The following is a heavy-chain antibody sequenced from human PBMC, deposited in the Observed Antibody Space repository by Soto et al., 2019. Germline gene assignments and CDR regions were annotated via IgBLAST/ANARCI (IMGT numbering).Heavy chain of an antibody. CDR3: ARSVEGHLDY. CDR2: ITSDTKTI. Sequence: EVQLVESGGALVQRGGSLRLSCAASGFTFNIYSMNWVRQAPGKGLEWFSYITSDTKTIKYADSVKGRFTISRDNAKNSVYLQMNSLRDEDTAVYYCARSVEGHLDYWGQGTVVTVSS. J-gene: IGHJ4*02. V-gene: IGHV3-48*02. CDR1: GFTFNIYS. D-gene: IGHD6-19*01.